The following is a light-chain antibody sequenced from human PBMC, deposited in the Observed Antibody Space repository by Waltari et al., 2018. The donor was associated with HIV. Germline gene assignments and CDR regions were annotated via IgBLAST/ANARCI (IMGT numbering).Light chain of an antibody. Sequence: QSVLTQPPSMSAAPGERVTISCSGSSSNIGNNVVSWYQQLPGTAPKRLIYGHGPRPSGVPDRCSGSKSGTSATLGITGLQTGDEADYYCGTWDSSLSSYVFGTGTKVTVL. CDR1: SSNIGNNV. CDR3: GTWDSSLSSYV. J-gene: IGLJ1*01. CDR2: GHG. V-gene: IGLV1-51*01.